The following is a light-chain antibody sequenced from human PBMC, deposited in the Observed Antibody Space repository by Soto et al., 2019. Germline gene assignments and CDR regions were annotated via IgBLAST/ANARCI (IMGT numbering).Light chain of an antibody. CDR3: QHLNSYLFT. Sequence: IQLTQSPSSLSASVGDRVTITCRASQGISPYLAWYQQKPGKAPKLLIYDASTLHSGVPSRFSGSGSGTDFTLTISSLQPEDFATYYCQHLNSYLFTFGPGTKVDVK. CDR1: QGISPY. CDR2: DAS. V-gene: IGKV1-9*01. J-gene: IGKJ3*01.